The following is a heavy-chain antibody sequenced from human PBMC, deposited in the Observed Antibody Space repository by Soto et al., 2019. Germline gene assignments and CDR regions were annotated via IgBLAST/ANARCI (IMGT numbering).Heavy chain of an antibody. CDR1: GYTFTGYY. V-gene: IGHV1-18*04. Sequence: ASVKVSCKASGYTFTGYYMHWVRQAPGQGLEWMGWISAYNGNTNYAQKLQGRVTMTTDTSTSTAYMELRSLRSDDTAVYYCARDPEVPAAPNYYYYYGMDVWGQGTTVTVSS. CDR3: ARDPEVPAAPNYYYYYGMDV. D-gene: IGHD2-2*01. J-gene: IGHJ6*02. CDR2: ISAYNGNT.